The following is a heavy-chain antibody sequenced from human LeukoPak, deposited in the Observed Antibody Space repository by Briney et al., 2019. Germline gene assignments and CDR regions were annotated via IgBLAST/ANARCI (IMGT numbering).Heavy chain of an antibody. CDR3: AKNYGDYVYWFDP. D-gene: IGHD4-17*01. CDR2: IYYSGST. CDR1: GGSISSGVNY. V-gene: IGHV4-31*03. J-gene: IGHJ5*02. Sequence: PSETLSHTCTVPGGSISSGVNYSSWIRQHPGKGLEWIGYIYYSGSTYYNPSLKSRVTISVDTSKNQFSLKLSSVTAADTAVYYCAKNYGDYVYWFDPWGQGTLVTVSS.